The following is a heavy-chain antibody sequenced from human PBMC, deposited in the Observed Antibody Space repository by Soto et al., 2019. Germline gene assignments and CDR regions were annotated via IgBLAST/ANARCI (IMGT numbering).Heavy chain of an antibody. CDR2: IIPIFGTA. Sequence: GASVKVSCKASGGTFSSYAIGWVRQAPGQGLEWMGGIIPIFGTANYAQKFQGRVTITADESTSTAYMELSSLRSEDTAVYYCARVDSAQNYYDSSGYYYYYYGMDVWGQGTTVTVS. J-gene: IGHJ6*02. CDR1: GGTFSSYA. D-gene: IGHD3-22*01. V-gene: IGHV1-69*13. CDR3: ARVDSAQNYYDSSGYYYYYYGMDV.